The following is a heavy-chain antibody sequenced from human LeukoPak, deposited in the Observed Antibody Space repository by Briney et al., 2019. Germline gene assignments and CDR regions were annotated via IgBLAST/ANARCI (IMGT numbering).Heavy chain of an antibody. CDR3: ARDNPTYGITDY. D-gene: IGHD1-7*01. CDR1: GGSISGYY. V-gene: IGHV4-59*12. CDR2: LYYSGST. Sequence: PAEPLSLTCSVSGGSISGYYWSWIRQPPGKGLEWIGYLYYSGSTNYNPSLKSRVTISVDTSKNQFSLKLSSVTAADTAVYYCARDNPTYGITDYWGQGTLVTVSS. J-gene: IGHJ4*02.